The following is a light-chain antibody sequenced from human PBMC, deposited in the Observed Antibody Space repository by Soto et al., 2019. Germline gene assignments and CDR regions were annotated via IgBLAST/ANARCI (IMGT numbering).Light chain of an antibody. CDR1: QSVGNN. Sequence: EIVVTQSPPTLSLSPGERATLSCRASQSVGNNFAWYQQKPGQAPRLLIFATSTRATGVPARFSGSGSGTEFTLTISSLQSEDFAVYYCQQYGDWPLTFGGGAKVEIE. V-gene: IGKV3-15*01. J-gene: IGKJ4*01. CDR2: ATS. CDR3: QQYGDWPLT.